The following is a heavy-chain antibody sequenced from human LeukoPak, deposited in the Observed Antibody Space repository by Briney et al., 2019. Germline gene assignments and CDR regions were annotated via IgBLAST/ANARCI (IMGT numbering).Heavy chain of an antibody. CDR3: ARRYCSSTSCYLDY. J-gene: IGHJ4*02. D-gene: IGHD2-2*01. CDR2: MNPNSGNT. CDR1: GYTFTSYD. Sequence: ASVKVSCKASGYTFTSYDINWVPQATGQGLEWMGWMNPNSGNTGYAQKFQGRVTMTRNTSISTAYVELRSVRSEDTAVYYCARRYCSSTSCYLDYWGQGTLVTVSS. V-gene: IGHV1-8*01.